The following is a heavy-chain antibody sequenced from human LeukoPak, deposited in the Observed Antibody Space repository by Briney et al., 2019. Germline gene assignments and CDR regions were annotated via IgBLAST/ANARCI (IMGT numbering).Heavy chain of an antibody. J-gene: IGHJ3*02. CDR1: GGSISSGGYY. CDR2: IYHSGST. Sequence: PSQTLSLTCTVSGGSISSGGYYWSWIRQPPGKGLEWIGYIYHSGSTYYNPSLKSRVTISVDRSKNQFSLKLSSVTAADTAVYYCARVGPSAFGIWGQGTMVTVSS. CDR3: ARVGPSAFGI. V-gene: IGHV4-30-2*01.